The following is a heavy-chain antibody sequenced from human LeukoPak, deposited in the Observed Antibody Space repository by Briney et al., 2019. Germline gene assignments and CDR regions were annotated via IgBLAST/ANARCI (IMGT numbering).Heavy chain of an antibody. J-gene: IGHJ6*02. Sequence: SETLSLTCTVSGGSISSYYWSWIRQPPGKGLEWMGYIYYAGTTNYNPSLKNRVTISADTSKNQFSLKLNSVTAADTAVYYCASILDGMDVWGQGTTVSVSS. CDR3: ASILDGMDV. CDR1: GGSISSYY. V-gene: IGHV4-59*08. CDR2: IYYAGTT.